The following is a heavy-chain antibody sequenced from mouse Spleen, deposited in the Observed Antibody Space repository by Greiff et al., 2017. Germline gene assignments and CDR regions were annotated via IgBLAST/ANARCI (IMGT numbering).Heavy chain of an antibody. CDR2: ISGGGGNT. D-gene: IGHD2-1*01. J-gene: IGHJ4*01. Sequence: EVKVVESGGGLVQPGGSLKLSCAASGFTFSNYTMSWVRQTPAKRLEWVATISGGGGNTYYPDSVKGRFTISRDNARNTLYLQMSSLRSEDTAMYYCERQVFYGNYGKYYALDYWGQGTSVTVSS. CDR1: GFTFSNYT. CDR3: ERQVFYGNYGKYYALDY. V-gene: IGHV5-9*04.